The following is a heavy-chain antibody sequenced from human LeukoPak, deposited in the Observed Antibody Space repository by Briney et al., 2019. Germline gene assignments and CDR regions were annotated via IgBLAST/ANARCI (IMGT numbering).Heavy chain of an antibody. J-gene: IGHJ4*02. CDR1: GDSISSNF. D-gene: IGHD6-19*01. CDR2: VSTTGTP. V-gene: IGHV4-4*08. CDR3: ARIVGSEGSSSGWYDF. Sequence: SETLSLTCTVSGDSISSNFWSWIRQSPGDKLEWIAYVSTTGTPNYSPSFKSRVNISTDRSKNQFSLNLKSVTAADTALYFCARIVGSEGSSSGWYDFWGPGILVSVSS.